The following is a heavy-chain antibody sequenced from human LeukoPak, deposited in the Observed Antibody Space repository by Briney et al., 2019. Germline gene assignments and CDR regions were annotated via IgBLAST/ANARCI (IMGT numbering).Heavy chain of an antibody. CDR1: GFTFSSYG. CDR2: ILNDGSQE. Sequence: GGSLRLSCAASGFTFSSYGMHWVRQAPGKGLEWVAVILNDGSQEKYLDSVKGRFTISRDNSKNTLFLQMNSLRAEDTAVYYCARDDALGDNALDIWGQGTMVTVSS. V-gene: IGHV3-33*01. CDR3: ARDDALGDNALDI. J-gene: IGHJ3*02. D-gene: IGHD3-16*01.